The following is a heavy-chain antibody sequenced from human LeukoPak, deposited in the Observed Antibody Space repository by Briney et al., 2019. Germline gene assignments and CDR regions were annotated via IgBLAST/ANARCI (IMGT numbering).Heavy chain of an antibody. Sequence: SETLSLTCGVSGGSLSGYYWSWIRQPPGKGLEWIGGVNHSGSTNYRSSLKSRFTISVDTSKRQFSLKLNSVTAADTAVYYCARCMGRVSYYYYYFMDVWGKGTTVTVSS. CDR3: ARCMGRVSYYYYYFMDV. V-gene: IGHV4-34*01. CDR1: GGSLSGYY. J-gene: IGHJ6*03. CDR2: VNHSGST.